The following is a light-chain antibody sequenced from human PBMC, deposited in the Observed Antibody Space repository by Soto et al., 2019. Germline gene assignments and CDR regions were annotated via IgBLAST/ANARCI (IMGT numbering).Light chain of an antibody. CDR2: DAY. V-gene: IGKV3-11*01. CDR1: QSFRGL. Sequence: EVVLTQSPVTLSLSPGERATLSCRASQSFRGLLAWYQQKPGQAPRLLIYDAYNMATGIPPRVSGSGSGTDFTLTTSSLEHEDSAVYYCQQRHMWLITFGQGTRLEIK. CDR3: QQRHMWLIT. J-gene: IGKJ5*01.